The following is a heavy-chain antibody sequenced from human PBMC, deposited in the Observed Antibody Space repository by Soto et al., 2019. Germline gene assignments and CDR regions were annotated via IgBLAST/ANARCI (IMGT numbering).Heavy chain of an antibody. J-gene: IGHJ4*02. CDR2: IIPIFGTA. V-gene: IGHV1-69*13. Sequence: SVKVSCNASGGTFSSYAISWVRQAPGQGLEWMGGIIPIFGTANYAQKFQGRVTITADESKSTAYMELSSLRSEDTAVYYCARDLSTIIAVAGTYQPGPFDYWGQGTLVTVSS. CDR1: GGTFSSYA. CDR3: ARDLSTIIAVAGTYQPGPFDY. D-gene: IGHD6-19*01.